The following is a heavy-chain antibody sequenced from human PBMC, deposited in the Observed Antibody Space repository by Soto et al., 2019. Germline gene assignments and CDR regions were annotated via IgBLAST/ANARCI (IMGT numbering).Heavy chain of an antibody. V-gene: IGHV1-2*02. CDR3: ARDIVLMAGDYYYGMDV. CDR2: INPNSGGT. D-gene: IGHD2-8*01. CDR1: GYTFTGYY. Sequence: AASVKVSCKASGYTFTGYYMHWVRQAPGQGLEWMGWINPNSGGTNYAQKFQGRVTMTRDTSISTAYMELSRLRSDDTAVYYCARDIVLMAGDYYYGMDVWGQGTTVTVSS. J-gene: IGHJ6*02.